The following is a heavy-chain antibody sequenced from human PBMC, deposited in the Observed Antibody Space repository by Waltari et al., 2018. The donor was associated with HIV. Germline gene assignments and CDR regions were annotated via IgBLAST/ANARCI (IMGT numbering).Heavy chain of an antibody. V-gene: IGHV1-8*01. CDR3: ARGSGRGYCSSTSCLFDY. D-gene: IGHD2-2*01. CDR1: GYTFTSYD. CDR2: MNPNSGNT. J-gene: IGHJ4*02. Sequence: QVQLVQSGAEVKKPGASVKVSCKASGYTFTSYDINWVRPATGHGLEWMGWMNPNSGNTGYAQKFQGRVTMTRNTSISTAYMELSSLRSEDTAVYYCARGSGRGYCSSTSCLFDYWGQGTLVTVSS.